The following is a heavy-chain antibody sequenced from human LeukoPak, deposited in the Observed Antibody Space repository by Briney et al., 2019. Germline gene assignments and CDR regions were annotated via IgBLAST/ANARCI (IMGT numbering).Heavy chain of an antibody. CDR3: ARRAVVPAAIVAFDI. D-gene: IGHD2-2*02. Sequence: KSSETLSLTCTVSGGSISSSSYYWGWIRQPPGKGLEWIGSIYYSGSTYYNPSLKSRVTISVDTSKNQFSLKLSSVTAADTAVYYCARRAVVPAAIVAFDIWGQGTMVTVSS. V-gene: IGHV4-39*01. CDR1: GGSISSSSYY. CDR2: IYYSGST. J-gene: IGHJ3*02.